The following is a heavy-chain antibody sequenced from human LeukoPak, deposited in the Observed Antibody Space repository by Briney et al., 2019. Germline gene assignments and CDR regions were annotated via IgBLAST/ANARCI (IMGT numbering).Heavy chain of an antibody. CDR3: ARELPYCSSTSCYKGGAFDI. CDR1: GYTFTSYG. D-gene: IGHD2-2*02. J-gene: IGHJ3*02. V-gene: IGHV1-69*13. CDR2: IIPIFGTA. Sequence: SVKVSCKASGYTFTSYGISWVRQAPGQGLEWMGGIIPIFGTANYAQKFQGRVTITADESTSTAYMELSSLRSEDTAVYYCARELPYCSSTSCYKGGAFDIWGQGTMVTVSS.